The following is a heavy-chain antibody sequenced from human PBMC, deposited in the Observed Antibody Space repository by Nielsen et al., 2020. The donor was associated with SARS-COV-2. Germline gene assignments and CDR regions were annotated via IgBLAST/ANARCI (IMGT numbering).Heavy chain of an antibody. V-gene: IGHV3-74*01. Sequence: GESLKISCAASGFTFSSYWMHWVRQAPGKGLVWVSRINSDGSSTSYADSVKGRFTISRDNAKNSLYLQMNSLRAEGTAVYYCARVGSSSWYFDYWGQGTLVTVSS. CDR3: ARVGSSSWYFDY. CDR2: INSDGSST. D-gene: IGHD6-13*01. J-gene: IGHJ4*02. CDR1: GFTFSSYW.